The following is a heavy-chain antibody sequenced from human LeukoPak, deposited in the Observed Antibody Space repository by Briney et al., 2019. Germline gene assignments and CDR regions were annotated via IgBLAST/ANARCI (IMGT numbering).Heavy chain of an antibody. J-gene: IGHJ4*02. CDR3: ARGRDDFWSGYYIDY. CDR2: ISSSSSTI. D-gene: IGHD3-3*01. Sequence: GGSLRLSCTASGFTFGDYAMSWFRQAPGKGLEWVSYISSSSSTIYYADSVKGRFTISRDNAKNSLYLQMNSLRAEDTAVYYCARGRDDFWSGYYIDYWGQGTLVTVSS. CDR1: GFTFGDYA. V-gene: IGHV3-48*01.